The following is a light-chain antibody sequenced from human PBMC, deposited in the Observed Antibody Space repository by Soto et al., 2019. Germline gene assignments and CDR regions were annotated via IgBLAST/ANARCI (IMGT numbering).Light chain of an antibody. Sequence: GDRVTITCRASQSISSWLAWYQQKPGKAPKLLIYDASSLESGVPSRFSGSGSGTEFTLTISSLQPDDFATYYCQQYNNYSWTVGQGTKVDIK. CDR3: QQYNNYSWT. CDR2: DAS. J-gene: IGKJ1*01. V-gene: IGKV1-5*01. CDR1: QSISSW.